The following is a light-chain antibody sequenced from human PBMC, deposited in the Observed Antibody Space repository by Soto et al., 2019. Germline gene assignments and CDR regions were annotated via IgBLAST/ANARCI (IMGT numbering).Light chain of an antibody. CDR1: QSVSSN. J-gene: IGKJ5*01. Sequence: EIVMTQSPATLSVSPGERATLSCRASQSVSSNLAWYQQKPGQAPRLLIYGASTRATGIPARFSGSGSGAGFTLTISSLEPEDFAVYYCQHYDRSPPVTFGQGTRLEIK. V-gene: IGKV3-15*01. CDR2: GAS. CDR3: QHYDRSPPVT.